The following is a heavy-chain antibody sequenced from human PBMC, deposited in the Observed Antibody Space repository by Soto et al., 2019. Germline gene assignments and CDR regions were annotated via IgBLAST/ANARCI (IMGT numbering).Heavy chain of an antibody. V-gene: IGHV1-69*06. CDR3: ARYYYGSGSYYSWFDP. CDR1: GGTFISYA. D-gene: IGHD3-10*01. CDR2: IIPIFGTA. Sequence: ASVKVPFTASGGTFISYAIIWVRQAPGQGLEWMGGIIPIFGTANYAQKFQGRVTITADKSTSTAYMELSSLRSEDTAVYYCARYYYGSGSYYSWFDPWGQGTLVTVS. J-gene: IGHJ5*02.